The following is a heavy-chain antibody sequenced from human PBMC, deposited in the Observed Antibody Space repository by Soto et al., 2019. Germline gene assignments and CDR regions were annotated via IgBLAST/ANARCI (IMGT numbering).Heavy chain of an antibody. D-gene: IGHD6-6*01. CDR1: GYTFTSYG. Sequence: ASVKVSCKASGYTFTSYGISWVRQAPGQGLEWMGWISAYNGNTNYAQKLQGRVTMTTDTSTSTAYMELRSLRSDDTAVYYCARVEYSSSSGHYYYYGMDVWGQGTTVTVSS. CDR3: ARVEYSSSSGHYYYYGMDV. J-gene: IGHJ6*02. V-gene: IGHV1-18*01. CDR2: ISAYNGNT.